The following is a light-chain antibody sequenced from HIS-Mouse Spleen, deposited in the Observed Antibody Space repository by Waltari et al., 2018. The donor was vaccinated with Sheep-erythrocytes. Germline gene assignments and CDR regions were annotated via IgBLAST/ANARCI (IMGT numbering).Light chain of an antibody. CDR3: CSYAGSYNHV. CDR2: DVS. Sequence: QSALTQPRSVSGSPGQSVTISCTGTSSVVVGYNYVSWYQQHPGKAPKLMIYDVSKRPSGVPDRFSCSKSGNTASLTISGLQAEDEADYYCCSYAGSYNHVFATGTKVTVL. V-gene: IGLV2-11*01. CDR1: SSVVVGYNY. J-gene: IGLJ1*01.